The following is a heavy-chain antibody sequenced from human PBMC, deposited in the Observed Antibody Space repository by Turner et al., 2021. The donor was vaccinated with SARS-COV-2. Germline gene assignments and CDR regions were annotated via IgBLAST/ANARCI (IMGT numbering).Heavy chain of an antibody. CDR3: VRGLRGVVVAATLNWFDP. V-gene: IGHV4-59*12. Sequence: QVQLQESGPGLVKPSETLSLTCTVSGRSISSYYWSWIRQPPGKGLEWIGYIYYSGSTNYNYSLKSRVTISVDTSKNQFSLKLSSVTAADTAVYYCVRGLRGVVVAATLNWFDPWGQGTLVTVSS. J-gene: IGHJ5*02. D-gene: IGHD2-15*01. CDR2: IYYSGST. CDR1: GRSISSYY.